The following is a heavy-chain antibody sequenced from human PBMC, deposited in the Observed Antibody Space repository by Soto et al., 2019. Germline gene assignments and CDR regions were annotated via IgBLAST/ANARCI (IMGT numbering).Heavy chain of an antibody. CDR3: ARHLSRTYYYDSSGYYPPLFDYYYGMDV. D-gene: IGHD3-22*01. V-gene: IGHV5-51*01. J-gene: IGHJ6*02. CDR1: GYSFTSYW. CDR2: IYPGDSDT. Sequence: PGESLKISCKGSGYSFTSYWIGWVRQMPGKGLEWMGIIYPGDSDTRYSPSFQGQVTISADKSISTAYLQWSSLKASDTAMYYCARHLSRTYYYDSSGYYPPLFDYYYGMDVWGQGTTVTVSS.